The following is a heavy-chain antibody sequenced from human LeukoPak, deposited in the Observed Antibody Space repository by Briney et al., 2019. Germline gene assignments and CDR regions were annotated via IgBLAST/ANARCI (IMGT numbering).Heavy chain of an antibody. CDR2: ISGSGANT. V-gene: IGHV3-23*01. CDR1: GFTFSTYA. Sequence: GGSLRLSCAASGFTFSTYAMSWVRQAPGKGLEWVSTISGSGANTYYADSVRGRFTISRDNSKNTLYLQMNSLRAEDTAVYYCARDGPIAAAGSSYFQHWGQGTLVTVSS. D-gene: IGHD6-13*01. J-gene: IGHJ1*01. CDR3: ARDGPIAAAGSSYFQH.